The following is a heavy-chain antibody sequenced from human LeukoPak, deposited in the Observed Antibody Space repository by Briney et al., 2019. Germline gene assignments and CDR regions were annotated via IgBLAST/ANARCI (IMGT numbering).Heavy chain of an antibody. CDR1: GFTFRSYW. Sequence: RGGSLRLSCVASGFTFRSYWMHWVRQPPGNALVWVSRIGSDGSNTTYAHSAEGRFTISRDSAKNTLYLQMISLRAEDTAVYYCARERSGSSGYYSAIDSWGQGTLVTVSS. D-gene: IGHD3-22*01. CDR3: ARERSGSSGYYSAIDS. V-gene: IGHV3-74*03. J-gene: IGHJ4*02. CDR2: IGSDGSNT.